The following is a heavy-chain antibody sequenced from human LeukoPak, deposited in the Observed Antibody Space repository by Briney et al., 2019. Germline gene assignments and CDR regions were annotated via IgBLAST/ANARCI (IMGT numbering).Heavy chain of an antibody. J-gene: IGHJ4*02. Sequence: GESLKISCKGSGYSFTSYWIGWVRQMPGKGLEWMGIIYPGDSDTRYSPSFQGQVTISADKSISTAYLQWSSLKASDTAMYYCARLGSEDYGGNFRAADYWGQGTLVTVSS. CDR1: GYSFTSYW. D-gene: IGHD4-23*01. V-gene: IGHV5-51*01. CDR3: ARLGSEDYGGNFRAADY. CDR2: IYPGDSDT.